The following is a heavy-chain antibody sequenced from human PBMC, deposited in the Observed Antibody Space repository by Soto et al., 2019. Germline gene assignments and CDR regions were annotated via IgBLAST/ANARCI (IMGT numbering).Heavy chain of an antibody. V-gene: IGHV4-4*07. J-gene: IGHJ4*02. D-gene: IGHD1-26*01. Sequence: TSETLSLTCSFSGVSISGYYWSWIRQPAGRRLEWIGRIYSSGSTNYNPSLRSRVTMSADTSKKQFSLRLTSVTAADTAVYYCARGQRGGSFNYCRRRTRVTVSS. CDR1: GVSISGYY. CDR3: ARGQRGGSFNY. CDR2: IYSSGST.